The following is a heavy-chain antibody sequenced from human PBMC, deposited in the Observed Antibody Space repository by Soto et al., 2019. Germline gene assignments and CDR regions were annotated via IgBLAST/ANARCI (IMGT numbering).Heavy chain of an antibody. D-gene: IGHD3-10*01. Sequence: LRLSCADSGFTFSRYEMNGVRQAPGKGLEWVSYISSSGSTIYYADSVKGRFTISRDNAKNSLYLQMNSLRAEDTAVYYCARERGSGSSPSSWGQGTLVTVPS. CDR1: GFTFSRYE. J-gene: IGHJ4*02. V-gene: IGHV3-48*03. CDR2: ISSSGSTI. CDR3: ARERGSGSSPSS.